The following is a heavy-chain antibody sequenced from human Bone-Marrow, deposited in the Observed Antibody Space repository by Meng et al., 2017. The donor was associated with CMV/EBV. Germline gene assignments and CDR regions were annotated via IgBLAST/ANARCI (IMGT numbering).Heavy chain of an antibody. CDR1: GFSVSSYY. CDR3: AAAGMPPGDY. D-gene: IGHD3-10*01. V-gene: IGHV3-53*01. CDR2: AYSAWST. J-gene: IGHJ4*02. Sequence: GGSLRLSCAASGFSVSSYYVSWVRQGPGKGLEWISIAYSAWSTYYADSVKGRFTISRDNAKNSLYLQMNSLRAEDTAVYYCAAAGMPPGDYWGQGTLVTVSS.